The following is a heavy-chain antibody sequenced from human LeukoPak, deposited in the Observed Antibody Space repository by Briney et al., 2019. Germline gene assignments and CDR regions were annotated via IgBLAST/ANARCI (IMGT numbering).Heavy chain of an antibody. V-gene: IGHV1-2*02. CDR1: GYTFISYA. CDR3: ARDQEGIVVVPAAMGY. J-gene: IGHJ4*02. CDR2: VNPNSGGT. D-gene: IGHD2-2*01. Sequence: ASVKVPCKASGYTFISYAICWVRQALGQGLEWMGWVNPNSGGTNYAQKFQGRVTMTRDTSISTAYMELSRLRSDDTAVYYCARDQEGIVVVPAAMGYWGQGTLATVSS.